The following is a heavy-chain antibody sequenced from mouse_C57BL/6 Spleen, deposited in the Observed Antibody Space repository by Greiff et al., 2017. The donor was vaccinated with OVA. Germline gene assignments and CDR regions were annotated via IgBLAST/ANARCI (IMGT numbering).Heavy chain of an antibody. Sequence: QVKLQQPGAGLVKPGASVKLSCTASGSTFTSYWIPWVQQRPGQGLEWVGYIYPGSGSTNYNEKFKSKATLSVATSSSTSYMQLSSLTSEDSAVYYCAREEGYDYEWFAYWGQGTLVTVSA. CDR1: GSTFTSYW. J-gene: IGHJ3*01. CDR3: AREEGYDYEWFAY. CDR2: IYPGSGST. D-gene: IGHD2-4*01. V-gene: IGHV1-55*01.